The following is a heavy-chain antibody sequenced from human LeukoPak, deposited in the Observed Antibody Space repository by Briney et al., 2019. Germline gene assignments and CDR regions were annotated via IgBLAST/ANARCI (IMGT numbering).Heavy chain of an antibody. CDR3: ARALEMATIGRAFDI. V-gene: IGHV1-69*06. J-gene: IGHJ3*02. CDR1: GGTFSSYA. CDR2: IIPIFGTA. D-gene: IGHD5-24*01. Sequence: GASVKVSCKASGGTFSSYAISWVRQAPGQGLEWMGGIIPIFGTANYAQKFQGRVTITADKSTSTAYMELSSLRCEDTAVYYCARALEMATIGRAFDIWGQGTMVTVSS.